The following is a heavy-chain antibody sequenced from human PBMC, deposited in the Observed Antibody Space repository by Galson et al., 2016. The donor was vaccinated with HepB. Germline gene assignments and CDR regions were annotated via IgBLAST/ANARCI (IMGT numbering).Heavy chain of an antibody. CDR1: GFSLPTSGVG. D-gene: IGHD4-17*01. CDR2: IYWDDDK. J-gene: IGHJ4*02. Sequence: PALVKPTQTLTLTCTFSGFSLPTSGVGVGWLRQPPGKALEWLALIYWDDDKRYGPSLKSSLTITKDTSKNQVVLTMTNMDTVDTATYYCANRPAYGDFIFDYWGQGILVTVSS. CDR3: ANRPAYGDFIFDY. V-gene: IGHV2-5*05.